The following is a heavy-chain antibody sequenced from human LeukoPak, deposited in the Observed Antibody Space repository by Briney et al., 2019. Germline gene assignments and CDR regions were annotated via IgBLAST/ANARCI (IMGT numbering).Heavy chain of an antibody. CDR2: ISSSSSTI. CDR1: GFTFSSYS. D-gene: IGHD4-23*01. CDR3: ARDYPRGLRWGAFDI. Sequence: GGSLRLSCAASGFTFSSYSMNWVCQAPGKGLEWVSYISSSSSTIYYADSVKGRFTISRDNAKNSLYLQMNSLRDEDTAVYYCARDYPRGLRWGAFDIWGQGTMVTVSS. J-gene: IGHJ3*02. V-gene: IGHV3-48*02.